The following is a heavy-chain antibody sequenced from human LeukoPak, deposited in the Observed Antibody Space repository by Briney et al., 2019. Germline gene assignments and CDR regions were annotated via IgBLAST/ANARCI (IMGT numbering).Heavy chain of an antibody. CDR1: GGSISSSSYY. CDR3: ALTNDYGDYFDY. J-gene: IGHJ4*02. V-gene: IGHV4-39*07. D-gene: IGHD4-17*01. Sequence: SETLSLTCTVSGGSISSSSYYWGWIRQPPGKGLEWIGSFYYSGSTYYNPSLKSRVTISVDTSKNQFSLKLSSVTAADTAVYYCALTNDYGDYFDYWGQGTLVTVSS. CDR2: FYYSGST.